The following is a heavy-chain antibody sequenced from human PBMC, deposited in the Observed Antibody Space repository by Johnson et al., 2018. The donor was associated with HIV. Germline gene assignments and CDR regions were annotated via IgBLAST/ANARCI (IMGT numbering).Heavy chain of an antibody. CDR2: ISYDGSNK. J-gene: IGHJ3*02. Sequence: QEQVVESGGGVVQPGRSLRLSCAASGFTFSSYAMHWVRQAPGKGLEWVAVISYDGSNKYYADSVKGRFTISRDNSKNTLYLQMNSLRAEDTAVYYCATYYDNSGYTLWGNAFDIWGQGTMVTVSS. CDR3: ATYYDNSGYTLWGNAFDI. CDR1: GFTFSSYA. V-gene: IGHV3-30-3*01. D-gene: IGHD3-22*01.